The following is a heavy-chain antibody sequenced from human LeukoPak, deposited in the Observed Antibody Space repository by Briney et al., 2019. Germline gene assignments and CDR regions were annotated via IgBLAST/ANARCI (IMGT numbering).Heavy chain of an antibody. J-gene: IGHJ5*02. D-gene: IGHD2-15*01. Sequence: GGSLRLSCAASGLTFSNYAMHWVRQAPGKGLEWVAVISYDGRNKHYADSVKGRFTISRDNSKNTLYLQMNSLRAEDTAVYYCAKDWKLLAATPVAWFDPWGQGTLVTVSS. CDR2: ISYDGRNK. V-gene: IGHV3-30*04. CDR3: AKDWKLLAATPVAWFDP. CDR1: GLTFSNYA.